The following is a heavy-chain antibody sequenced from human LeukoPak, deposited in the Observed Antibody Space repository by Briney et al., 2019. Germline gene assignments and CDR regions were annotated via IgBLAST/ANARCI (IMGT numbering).Heavy chain of an antibody. Sequence: GGSLRLSCAASGFNFSRYDIHWVRQTTGKGLEWVSAIGTAGDTYYSGSVKGRFTISRENAKNSLYLQMNSLRAGDTAVYYCATSGPADGWTPFFDHWGQGTLVTVSS. D-gene: IGHD5-24*01. CDR3: ATSGPADGWTPFFDH. CDR2: IGTAGDT. V-gene: IGHV3-13*01. J-gene: IGHJ4*02. CDR1: GFNFSRYD.